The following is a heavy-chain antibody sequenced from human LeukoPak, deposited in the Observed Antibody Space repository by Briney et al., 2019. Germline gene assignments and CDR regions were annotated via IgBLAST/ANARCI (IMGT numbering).Heavy chain of an antibody. CDR1: GGTFSSYA. V-gene: IGHV1-69*04. J-gene: IGHJ5*02. CDR2: IIPIFGIA. Sequence: ASVKVSCKASGGTFSSYAISWVRQAPGQGLEWMGRIIPIFGIANYAQKFQGGVTITANKSTSTAYMELSSLRSEDTAVYYCAREADYPNWFDPWGQGTLVTVSS. D-gene: IGHD4-11*01. CDR3: AREADYPNWFDP.